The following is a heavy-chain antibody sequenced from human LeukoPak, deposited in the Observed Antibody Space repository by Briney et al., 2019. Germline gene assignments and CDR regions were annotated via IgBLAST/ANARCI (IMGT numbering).Heavy chain of an antibody. J-gene: IGHJ4*02. D-gene: IGHD3-16*01. CDR1: GFTFSSFW. CDR2: ISSDGSNT. Sequence: PGGSLRLSCAASGFTFSSFWMHWVRQGPGRGLVWVSRISSDGSNTIYADSVRGRFTVYRDNAKNTLFLQMNSLRAEDTGVYYCARDWGGYGPTSHNYWGQGTLVTVSS. V-gene: IGHV3-74*01. CDR3: ARDWGGYGPTSHNY.